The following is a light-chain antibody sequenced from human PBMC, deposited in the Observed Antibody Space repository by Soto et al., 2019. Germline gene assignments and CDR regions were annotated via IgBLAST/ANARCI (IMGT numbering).Light chain of an antibody. J-gene: IGKJ1*01. Sequence: EIVLTQSPGTLSLSPGERATLSCRASQSVTSRCLAWYQQKAGQAPRLIMYGAASRATGIPDRFSGSGSGTDFTLTISGLEPEDVAVYYCPEYESLRRFGQGTKVEI. CDR3: PEYESLRR. CDR1: QSVTSRC. V-gene: IGKV3-20*01. CDR2: GAA.